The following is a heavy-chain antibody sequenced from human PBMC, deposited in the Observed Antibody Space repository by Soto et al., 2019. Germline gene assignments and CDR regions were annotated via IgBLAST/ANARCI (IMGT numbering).Heavy chain of an antibody. V-gene: IGHV4-4*02. J-gene: IGHJ6*02. Sequence: SDTLSLTCAVSSGSIYNVYWWSWFRQSPGKGLEWIGETSHDGVTNYNPSLEGRVTISIDKSKNQFYLDLSSVTAADTALYYCARKYRPYYGSGSPYGMDVWGQGTTVT. CDR2: TSHDGVT. CDR3: ARKYRPYYGSGSPYGMDV. D-gene: IGHD3-10*01. CDR1: SGSIYNVYW.